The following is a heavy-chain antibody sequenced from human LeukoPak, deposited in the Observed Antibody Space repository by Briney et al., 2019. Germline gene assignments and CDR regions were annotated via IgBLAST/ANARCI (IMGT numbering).Heavy chain of an antibody. CDR2: IRSIANGGTT. V-gene: IGHV3-49*04. Sequence: PVGSLRLSCTASGFTSGDYAMSWVRQAPGEGVEWGGFIRSIANGGTTEYAASVKGRFTVSRDDSNSFAYLQMNSLKTEDTAVYYCTRDSHGSSYYDSSGYSNYWGQGTLVTVSS. CDR1: GFTSGDYA. D-gene: IGHD3-22*01. J-gene: IGHJ4*02. CDR3: TRDSHGSSYYDSSGYSNY.